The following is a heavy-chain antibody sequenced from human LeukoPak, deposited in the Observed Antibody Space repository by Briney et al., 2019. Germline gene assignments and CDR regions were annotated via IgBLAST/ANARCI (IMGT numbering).Heavy chain of an antibody. CDR2: ISSSGSTI. CDR1: GFTFSDYY. D-gene: IGHD5-18*01. CDR3: ARDGYSYGINWFDP. V-gene: IGHV3-11*04. J-gene: IGHJ5*02. Sequence: GGSLRLSCAASGFTFSDYYMSWIRQAPGKGLEWVSYISSSGSTIYYADSVKGQFTISRDNAKNSLYLQMNSLRAEDTAVYYCARDGYSYGINWFDPWGQGTLVTVSS.